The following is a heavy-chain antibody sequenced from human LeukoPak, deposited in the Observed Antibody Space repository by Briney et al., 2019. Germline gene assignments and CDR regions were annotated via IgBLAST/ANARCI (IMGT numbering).Heavy chain of an antibody. V-gene: IGHV3-21*01. CDR1: GFTFSSYS. D-gene: IGHD6-13*01. J-gene: IGHJ4*02. Sequence: GESLRLSRAASGFTFSSYSMNWVRQAPGKGLEWVSSISSSSSYIYYADSVKGRFTISRDNAKNSLYLQMNSLRAEDTAVHYCARIGQQLLIDYWGQGTLDTVSS. CDR3: ARIGQQLLIDY. CDR2: ISSSSSYI.